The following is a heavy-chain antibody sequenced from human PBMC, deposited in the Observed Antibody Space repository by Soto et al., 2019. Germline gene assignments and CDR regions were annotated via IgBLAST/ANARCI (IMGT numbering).Heavy chain of an antibody. D-gene: IGHD6-19*01. Sequence: ASVKLSCKASGGTFSSYAISWVRQAPGQGLEWMGGIIPIFGTANYAQKFQGRVTITADESTSTAYMELSSLRSEDTAVYYCASRTAVAVGSFDNYYYGMDVWGQGTTVTVSS. CDR3: ASRTAVAVGSFDNYYYGMDV. J-gene: IGHJ6*02. CDR2: IIPIFGTA. CDR1: GGTFSSYA. V-gene: IGHV1-69*13.